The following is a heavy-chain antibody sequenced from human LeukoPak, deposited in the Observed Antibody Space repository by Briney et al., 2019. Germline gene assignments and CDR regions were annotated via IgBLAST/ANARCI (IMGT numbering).Heavy chain of an antibody. D-gene: IGHD3-22*01. CDR1: GFTFSNYW. CDR2: IKGDGSST. J-gene: IGHJ1*01. CDR3: ARDPDSGGYSTFQL. Sequence: GGSLRLSCAASGFTFSNYWRHWVRQAPGKGLVWVSRIKGDGSSTTYADSVKGRFTISRDNARKMLYLQMNSLRAEDTAVYYCARDPDSGGYSTFQLWGQGTLVTVSS. V-gene: IGHV3-74*03.